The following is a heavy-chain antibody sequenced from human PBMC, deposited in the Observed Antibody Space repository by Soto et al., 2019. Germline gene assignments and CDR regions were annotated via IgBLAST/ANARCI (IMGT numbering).Heavy chain of an antibody. D-gene: IGHD3-10*01. V-gene: IGHV6-1*01. CDR1: GDSVSSNSAA. J-gene: IGHJ4*02. Sequence: LSQTLSLTCAISGDSVSSNSAAWNWIRQSPSRGLEWLGRTYYRSKWYNDYAVSVKSRITINPDTSKNQFSLQLNSVTPEDTAVYYCARDQEDYYGSGSYYDYWGQGTLVTVSS. CDR3: ARDQEDYYGSGSYYDY. CDR2: TYYRSKWYN.